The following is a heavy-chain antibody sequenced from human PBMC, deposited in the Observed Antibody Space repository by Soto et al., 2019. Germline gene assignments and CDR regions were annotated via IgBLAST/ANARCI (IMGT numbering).Heavy chain of an antibody. J-gene: IGHJ2*01. CDR3: VRDPVALRNRVSVGYFNL. CDR1: DFTVSSNY. D-gene: IGHD1-26*01. V-gene: IGHV3-53*02. Sequence: EVQLVETGGGLIQPGGSLTLSCAASDFTVSSNYMIWVRQAPGKGLECVSIVYSSGNRHYADSVKGRFTISRDNSKNTLFLQMDSLTVEDTAVYYCVRDPVALRNRVSVGYFNLWGRGTQVTVSS. CDR2: VYSSGNR.